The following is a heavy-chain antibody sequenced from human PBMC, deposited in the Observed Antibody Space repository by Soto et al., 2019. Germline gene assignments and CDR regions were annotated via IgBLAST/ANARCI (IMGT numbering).Heavy chain of an antibody. Sequence: QVQLVQSGAEVKKPGASVKVSCKASGYTFTSYYMHWVRQAPGQGLEWMGIINPSGGSTSYAQKFQGRVTMTRDTSTSPVYMELISLRSEDTAVYYCARDLIAAATPAYWGQGALVTVSS. CDR1: GYTFTSYY. CDR3: ARDLIAAATPAY. CDR2: INPSGGST. D-gene: IGHD6-13*01. J-gene: IGHJ4*02. V-gene: IGHV1-46*03.